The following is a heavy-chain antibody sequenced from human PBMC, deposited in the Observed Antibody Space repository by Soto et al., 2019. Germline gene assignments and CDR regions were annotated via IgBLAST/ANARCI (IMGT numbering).Heavy chain of an antibody. CDR1: GGSISSGSYF. J-gene: IGHJ4*02. D-gene: IGHD5-18*01. CDR3: ARSLNGYAFDY. V-gene: IGHV4-31*02. Sequence: LSLTCTVSGGSISSGSYFWTWIRQHPGKGLEWIGYVHNSGSTFYTPSLKSQVTISLDTSRNLFSLNLSSVTAADTAVYYCARSLNGYAFDYWGQGALVTVSS. CDR2: VHNSGST.